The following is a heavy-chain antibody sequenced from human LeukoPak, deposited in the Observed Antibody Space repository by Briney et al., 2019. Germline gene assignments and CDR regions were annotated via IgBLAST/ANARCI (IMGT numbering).Heavy chain of an antibody. CDR3: AKRESSGKYFDY. V-gene: IGHV3-23*01. D-gene: IGHD6-19*01. CDR2: ISGGGSST. J-gene: IGHJ4*02. CDR1: GFTFSTYV. Sequence: PGGSLRLSCADSGFTFSTYVMSWVRQAPGKGLEWISTISGGGSSTYYADSVKGRFTISRDNSKNTLYLQMNSLRAGDTAVYYCAKRESSGKYFDYWGQGTLATVSS.